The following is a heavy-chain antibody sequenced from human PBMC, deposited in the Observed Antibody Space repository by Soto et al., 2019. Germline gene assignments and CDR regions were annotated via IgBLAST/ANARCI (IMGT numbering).Heavy chain of an antibody. CDR3: AGSCSSTSCYSWRYGMDV. CDR2: INPDNGNT. V-gene: IGHV1-3*01. CDR1: GYTFTRYT. Sequence: ASVKVACKASGYTFTRYTMNWVRQAPGQRLEWMGWINPDNGNTKSSQKFQDRVIITRDTSASTAYMDLSSLRSEDTAVYYCAGSCSSTSCYSWRYGMDVWGQGTTVTVSS. J-gene: IGHJ6*02. D-gene: IGHD2-2*01.